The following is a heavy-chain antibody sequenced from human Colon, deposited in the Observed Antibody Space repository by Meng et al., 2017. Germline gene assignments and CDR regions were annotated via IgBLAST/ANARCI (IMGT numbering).Heavy chain of an antibody. CDR3: ARDHGYSYGLPLDY. Sequence: QVQLQQSGPGLAKPSQTLSLTCVISGDSVSSNTAAWNWIRQSPSRCLEWLGRTYYRSKWYNEYAVSVKSRMTFNADTSKNQVSLQVNSVTPEDTAVYYCARDHGYSYGLPLDYWGQGILVTVSS. CDR1: GDSVSSNTAA. J-gene: IGHJ4*02. D-gene: IGHD5-18*01. V-gene: IGHV6-1*01. CDR2: TYYRSKWYN.